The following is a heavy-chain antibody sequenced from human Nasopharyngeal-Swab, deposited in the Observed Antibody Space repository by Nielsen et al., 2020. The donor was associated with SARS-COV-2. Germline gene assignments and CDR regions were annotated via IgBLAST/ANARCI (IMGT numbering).Heavy chain of an antibody. CDR1: GSTFRRCS. D-gene: IGHD1-26*01. J-gene: IGHJ6*02. Sequence: GESLKISCAATGSTFRRCSMSCVRQAPGKGLEWVSAISASGSSTYYADSVKGRFTISRNNSQNTLYLQMSSLRVEDTAGYYCAKESGSYLYYYYGMDVWGQGTAVTVSS. V-gene: IGHV3-23*01. CDR3: AKESGSYLYYYYGMDV. CDR2: ISASGSST.